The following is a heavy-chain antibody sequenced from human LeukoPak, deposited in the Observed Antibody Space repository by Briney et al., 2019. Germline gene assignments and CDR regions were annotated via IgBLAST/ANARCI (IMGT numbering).Heavy chain of an antibody. V-gene: IGHV4-34*01. Sequence: SETLSLTCAVYGGSFSGYYWSWIRQPPGKGLEWIGEIYHSGSTNYNPSLKGRVTISVDKSKNQFSLKLSSVTAADTAVYYCARDSIAAAGTSLWYWGQGTLVTVSS. CDR3: ARDSIAAAGTSLWY. J-gene: IGHJ4*02. CDR2: IYHSGST. CDR1: GGSFSGYY. D-gene: IGHD6-13*01.